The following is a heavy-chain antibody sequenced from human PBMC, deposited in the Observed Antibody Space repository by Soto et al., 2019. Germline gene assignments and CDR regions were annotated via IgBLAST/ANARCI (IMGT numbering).Heavy chain of an antibody. J-gene: IGHJ6*02. CDR1: GFAFSSYG. V-gene: IGHV3-30*18. D-gene: IGHD6-6*01. CDR2: ISYDGSNK. CDR3: AKDLLLSSSACVYFYGMDV. Sequence: GGSLRLSCAASGFAFSSYGMHWVRQAPGKGLEWVAVISYDGSNKYYADSVKGRFTLSRDNSKNTLYLQMSSLGVEDTAVYYCAKDLLLSSSACVYFYGMDVWGQGTTVTVSS.